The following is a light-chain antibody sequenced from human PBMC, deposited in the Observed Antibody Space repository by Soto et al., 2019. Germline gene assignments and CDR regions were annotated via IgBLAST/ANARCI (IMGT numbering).Light chain of an antibody. CDR1: SSDVGGYNY. CDR3: CSYAGGTYV. V-gene: IGLV2-11*01. J-gene: IGLJ1*01. Sequence: QSALTQPRSVSGSPGQSVAISCTGTSSDVGGYNYVSWYQQHPGKAPRAMIYDVTQRPSGVPDRFSGSKSGNTASLTISGLQADDESDYYCCSYAGGTYVFGTGTKLTVL. CDR2: DVT.